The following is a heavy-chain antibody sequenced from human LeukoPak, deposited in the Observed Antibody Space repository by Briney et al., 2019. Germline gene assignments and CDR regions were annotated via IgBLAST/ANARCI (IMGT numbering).Heavy chain of an antibody. D-gene: IGHD3-10*01. CDR1: GFTFSTFN. CDR3: AKSYYYHSGSFDY. CDR2: FSSDGRST. Sequence: GRSLRLSCAASGFTFSTFNMHWVRQPPGKGLEWVAVFSSDGRSTFYAENVQGRFTLSRDNSKNTLSLQMNSLRAEDTAVYYCAKSYYYHSGSFDYWGQGTLVTVSS. J-gene: IGHJ4*02. V-gene: IGHV3-30*18.